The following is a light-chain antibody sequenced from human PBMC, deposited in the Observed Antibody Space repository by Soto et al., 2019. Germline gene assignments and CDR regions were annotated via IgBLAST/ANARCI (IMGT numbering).Light chain of an antibody. CDR1: QTNSRW. CDR2: KAS. Sequence: DIQMTQYPSTLSGSVGDRVTSTCQASQTNSRWLAGYQQKPRKDPKLLLYKASTLKSGVPSRFSSSGSGTEFTLTISSLQPDDFATYYCQHFNTYSEAFGQGTKV. J-gene: IGKJ1*01. CDR3: QHFNTYSEA. V-gene: IGKV1-5*03.